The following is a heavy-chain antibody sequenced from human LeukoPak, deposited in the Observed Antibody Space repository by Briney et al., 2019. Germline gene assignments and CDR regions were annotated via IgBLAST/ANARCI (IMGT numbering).Heavy chain of an antibody. CDR3: ARAPVLHDGSGYYYVNYFDY. CDR2: ISSSSSYI. CDR1: GFTFSSYS. J-gene: IGHJ4*02. V-gene: IGHV3-21*01. D-gene: IGHD3-22*01. Sequence: GGSLRLSCAASGFTFSSYSMNWVRQAPGKGLEWVSSISSSSSYIYYADSVKGRFTISRDNAKNSLYLQMNSLRAEDTAVYYCARAPVLHDGSGYYYVNYFDYWGQGTLVTVSS.